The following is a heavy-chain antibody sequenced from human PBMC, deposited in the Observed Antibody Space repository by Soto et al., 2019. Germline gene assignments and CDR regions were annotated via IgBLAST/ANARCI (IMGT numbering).Heavy chain of an antibody. CDR1: GYSFATSG. CDR3: ARAGQYYDSSGYTD. D-gene: IGHD3-22*01. Sequence: QVKLVQSGTEVKKPGASMKVSCKASGYSFATSGISWVRQAPGQGLEWMGWISAYNGNRNYDQKLQDRVTMTTDKSTRTAYLELRSLRSDDTAVYYCARAGQYYDSSGYTDWGQGTQVTVSS. V-gene: IGHV1-18*01. J-gene: IGHJ4*02. CDR2: ISAYNGNR.